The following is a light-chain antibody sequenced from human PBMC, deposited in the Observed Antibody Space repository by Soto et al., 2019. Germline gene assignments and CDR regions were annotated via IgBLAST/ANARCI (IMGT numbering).Light chain of an antibody. V-gene: IGLV2-14*01. Sequence: QSVLTQPASVSGSPGQSITISCTGTSSDVGAYTSVSWYQQHPGKAPKLIIYEVSNRPPGVSTRFSGSKSASTASLTISGLQAEDEADYYCSSYTSSTNYVFGTGTKVTVL. CDR2: EVS. CDR1: SSDVGAYTS. CDR3: SSYTSSTNYV. J-gene: IGLJ1*01.